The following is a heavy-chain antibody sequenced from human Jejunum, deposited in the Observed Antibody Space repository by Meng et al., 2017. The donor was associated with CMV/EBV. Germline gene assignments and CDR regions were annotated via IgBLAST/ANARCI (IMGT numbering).Heavy chain of an antibody. CDR1: GDSINNLNW. V-gene: IGHV4-4*02. Sequence: TVSGDSINNLNWWSWVRQPPGKGLEWVGDMSRTASSHYNPSLKSRVTISLDRSKNQFSLKLNSVTAADTAVYYCARGRCTRTTCFDYWGQGALVTVSS. CDR2: MSRTASS. J-gene: IGHJ4*02. D-gene: IGHD2-2*01. CDR3: ARGRCTRTTCFDY.